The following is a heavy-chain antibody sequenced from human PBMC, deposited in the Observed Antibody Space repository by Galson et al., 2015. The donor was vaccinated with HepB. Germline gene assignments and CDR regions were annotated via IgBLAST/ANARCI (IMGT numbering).Heavy chain of an antibody. Sequence: SLRLSCAASGFTFTTYEMHWVRQAPGKGLEWVTVIWSDGSNEKYSDSVKGRFTISRDNSKNTLYLQMNSLRAEDTAVYYCARGVSPFRRSMRTYHYYGMDVWGQGTTVTVSS. CDR2: IWSDGSNE. D-gene: IGHD3-16*02. CDR3: ARGVSPFRRSMRTYHYYGMDV. J-gene: IGHJ6*02. CDR1: GFTFTTYE. V-gene: IGHV3-33*01.